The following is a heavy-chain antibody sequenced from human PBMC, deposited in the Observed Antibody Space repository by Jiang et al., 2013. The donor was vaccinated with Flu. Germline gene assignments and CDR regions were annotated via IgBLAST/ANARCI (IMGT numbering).Heavy chain of an antibody. Sequence: GLVKPSETLSLTCTVSGGSISSYYWSWIRQPPGKGLEWIGYIYYSGSTNYNPSLKSRVTISVDTSKNQFSLKLSSVAAADTAVYYCARVTRSPLCSSTSCYTGNWFDPWGQGTLVTVSS. D-gene: IGHD2-2*02. V-gene: IGHV4-59*01. CDR2: IYYSGST. CDR3: ARVTRSPLCSSTSCYTGNWFDP. J-gene: IGHJ5*02. CDR1: GGSISSYY.